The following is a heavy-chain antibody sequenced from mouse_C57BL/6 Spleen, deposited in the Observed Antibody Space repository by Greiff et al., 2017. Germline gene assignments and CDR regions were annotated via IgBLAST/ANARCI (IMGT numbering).Heavy chain of an antibody. CDR1: GYTFTSYG. V-gene: IGHV1-81*01. D-gene: IGHD1-1*01. Sequence: QVQLQQSGAELARPGASVKLSCKASGYTFTSYGISWVKQRTGQGLEWIGAIYPRSGNTYYNEKFKGKATMTADKSSSTAYMELRSLTSEDSAVYFCARGDYYGSLYYYAMDYWGQGTSVTVSS. J-gene: IGHJ4*01. CDR3: ARGDYYGSLYYYAMDY. CDR2: IYPRSGNT.